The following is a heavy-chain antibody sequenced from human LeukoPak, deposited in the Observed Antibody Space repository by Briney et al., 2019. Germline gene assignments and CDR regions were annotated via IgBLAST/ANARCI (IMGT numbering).Heavy chain of an antibody. J-gene: IGHJ4*02. CDR1: GRSISSSY. V-gene: IGHV4-59*12. CDR2: IYYSGST. CDR3: ARGGKGGTGYFDY. Sequence: SETLSLTCTVSGRSISSSYWSWMRQPPGKGLEWIGYIYYSGSTNYNPSLKSRVTISVDTSKNQFSLKLSSVTAADTAVYYCARGGKGGTGYFDYWGQGTLVTVSS. D-gene: IGHD1-1*01.